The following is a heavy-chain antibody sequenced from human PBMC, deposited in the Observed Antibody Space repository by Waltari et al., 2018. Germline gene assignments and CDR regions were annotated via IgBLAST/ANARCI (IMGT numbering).Heavy chain of an antibody. CDR1: GFTFSSYE. V-gene: IGHV3-48*03. CDR3: ARESGSSYGGLLYYYMDV. D-gene: IGHD3-10*01. CDR2: ISSSGSTI. Sequence: EVQLVESGGGLVQPGGSLRLSCAASGFTFSSYEMNWVRQAAGKGLEWVSYISSSGSTIYYADSVKGRFTISRDNAKNSLYLQMNSLRAEDTAVYYCARESGSSYGGLLYYYMDVWGKGTTVTVSS. J-gene: IGHJ6*03.